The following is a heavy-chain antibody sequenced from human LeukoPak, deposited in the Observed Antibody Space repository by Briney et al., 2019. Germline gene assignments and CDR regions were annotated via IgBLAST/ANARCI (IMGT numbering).Heavy chain of an antibody. CDR3: ARRDRITETFDY. CDR2: IYYSGST. Sequence: SETLSLTCTVSGGSISSSSYYWGWIRQPPGKGLEWIGSIYYSGSTYYNPSLKSRVTISVDTSKNQFSLKLSSVTAADTAVYYCARRDRITETFDYWGQGTLVTVSS. CDR1: GGSISSSSYY. D-gene: IGHD3-10*01. J-gene: IGHJ4*02. V-gene: IGHV4-39*01.